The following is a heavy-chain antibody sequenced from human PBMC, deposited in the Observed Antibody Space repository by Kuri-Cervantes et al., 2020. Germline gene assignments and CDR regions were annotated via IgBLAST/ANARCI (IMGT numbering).Heavy chain of an antibody. CDR2: IYHSGST. V-gene: IGHV4-4*02. CDR1: GGSISSSNW. J-gene: IGHJ6*02. D-gene: IGHD3-10*01. CDR3: ARGPWFGDKVSQHYYYGMDV. Sequence: GSLRLSCAVSGGSISSSNWWSWVRQPPGKGLEWIGEIYHSGSTYYNPSLKSRVTISVDRSKNQFSLKLSSVTAADTAVYYCARGPWFGDKVSQHYYYGMDVWGQGTTVTVSS.